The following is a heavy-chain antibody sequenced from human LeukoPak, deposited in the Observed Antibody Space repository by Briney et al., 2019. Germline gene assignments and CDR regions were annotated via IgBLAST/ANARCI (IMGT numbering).Heavy chain of an antibody. CDR3: AKDRGDGYNYDYYYGMDV. D-gene: IGHD5-24*01. J-gene: IGHJ6*02. CDR1: RLTFSSYG. Sequence: PGRSLRLSCAASRLTFSSYGMHWVRQAPGKGLEWVAVISYDGSNKYYADSVKGRFTISRDNSKNTLYLQMNSLRAEDTAVYYCAKDRGDGYNYDYYYGMDVWGQGTTVTVSS. CDR2: ISYDGSNK. V-gene: IGHV3-30*18.